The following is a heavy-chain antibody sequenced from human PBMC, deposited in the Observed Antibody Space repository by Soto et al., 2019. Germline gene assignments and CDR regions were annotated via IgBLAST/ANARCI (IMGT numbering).Heavy chain of an antibody. V-gene: IGHV1-69*06. Sequence: QVRLVQSGAEVKKPGSSVKASCKTSGGTFSTSAISWVRQAPGQGLEWMGGIIPIFGTATYAQKFQGRVSITADKSTSTAYRELSSLTSEDTAVYYFVSGEVLGGGDVWGPGSTVTVSS. CDR3: VSGEVLGGGDV. CDR1: GGTFSTSA. D-gene: IGHD3-10*01. J-gene: IGHJ6*02. CDR2: IIPIFGTA.